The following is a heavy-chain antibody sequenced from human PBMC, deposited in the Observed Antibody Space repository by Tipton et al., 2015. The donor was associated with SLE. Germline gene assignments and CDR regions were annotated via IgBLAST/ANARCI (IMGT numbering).Heavy chain of an antibody. J-gene: IGHJ4*02. D-gene: IGHD1-26*01. CDR3: ARDSKWEPRNY. CDR2: IKQDGSEK. V-gene: IGHV3-7*01. Sequence: SLRLSCAASGFTFSSYWMSWVRQAPGKGLEWAANIKQDGSEKYYVDSVKGRFTISRDNAKNSLFLQMNSLRAEDTAVYYCARDSKWEPRNYWGQGTLVTVSS. CDR1: GFTFSSYW.